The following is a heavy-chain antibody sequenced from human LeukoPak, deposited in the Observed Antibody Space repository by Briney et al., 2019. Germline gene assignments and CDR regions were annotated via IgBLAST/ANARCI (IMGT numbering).Heavy chain of an antibody. CDR3: ASVAIPLESGWLPFDY. CDR1: VFTFRSYT. J-gene: IGHJ4*02. Sequence: GGPVRLSCGASVFTFRSYTMHWVRAAPGKGLEWVAVISSDGSNKYYADSVKGRFTISRDNSKHTLYLQMNSQRAEDTAVYYCASVAIPLESGWLPFDYWGQGTLVTVSS. V-gene: IGHV3-30-3*01. CDR2: ISSDGSNK. D-gene: IGHD6-19*01.